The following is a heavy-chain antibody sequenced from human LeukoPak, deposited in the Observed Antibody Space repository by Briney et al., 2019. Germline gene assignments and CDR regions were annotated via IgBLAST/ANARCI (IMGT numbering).Heavy chain of an antibody. CDR2: INTNTGNP. J-gene: IGHJ3*02. CDR3: ARDSGATIWFYAFDI. CDR1: GYTFTSYA. V-gene: IGHV7-4-1*02. D-gene: IGHD5-12*01. Sequence: ASVKVSCKASGYTFTSYAMNWVRQAPGQGLEWMGWINTNTGNPTYAQGFTGRFVFSLDTSVSTAYLQISSPKAEDTAVYYCARDSGATIWFYAFDIWGQGTMVTVSS.